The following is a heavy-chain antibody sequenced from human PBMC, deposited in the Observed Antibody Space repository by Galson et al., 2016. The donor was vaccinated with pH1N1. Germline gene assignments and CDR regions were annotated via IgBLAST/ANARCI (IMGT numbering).Heavy chain of an antibody. Sequence: QSGAEVKKPGESLKISCKGSGYRFASQWIGWVRQMPGKGLEWMGIIYPDDSDTRYSPSFQGQVTFSVDKSFSTAYLQWSSLKASDTAMYYCATSRSIAGIHFDYWGQGTLVTVSS. CDR2: IYPDDSDT. D-gene: IGHD1-20*01. J-gene: IGHJ4*02. CDR1: GYRFASQW. CDR3: ATSRSIAGIHFDY. V-gene: IGHV5-51*03.